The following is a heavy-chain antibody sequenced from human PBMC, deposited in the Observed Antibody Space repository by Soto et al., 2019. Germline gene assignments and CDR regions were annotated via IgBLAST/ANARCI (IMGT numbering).Heavy chain of an antibody. D-gene: IGHD4-4*01. Sequence: GSLRLSCAASGFTFSSYGMHWVRQAPGKGLEWVAVISYDGSNKYYADSVKGRFTISRDNSKNTLYLQMNSLRAEDTAVYYCAKDPLQYWGQGTLVTVSS. J-gene: IGHJ4*02. CDR2: ISYDGSNK. CDR3: AKDPLQY. V-gene: IGHV3-30*18. CDR1: GFTFSSYG.